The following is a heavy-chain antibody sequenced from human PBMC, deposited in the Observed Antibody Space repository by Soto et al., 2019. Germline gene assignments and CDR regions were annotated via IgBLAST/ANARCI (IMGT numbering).Heavy chain of an antibody. CDR1: TDSITSINNY. V-gene: IGHV4-39*01. J-gene: IGHJ5*01. CDR3: TTVVIPGTRNMEFAS. CDR2: IDYEASA. D-gene: IGHD2-21*01. Sequence: TSQTLSLTCTPDTDSITSINNYWGWLRQPPGRGREWIPNIDYEASAFYNPCIKSLVAMSIDTSKNLFSLNLTSVTATDTAVYFCTTVVIPGTRNMEFASGGQGLSVTVSS.